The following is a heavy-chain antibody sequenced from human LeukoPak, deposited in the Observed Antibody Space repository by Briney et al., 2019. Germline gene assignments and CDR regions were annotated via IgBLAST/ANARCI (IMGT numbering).Heavy chain of an antibody. CDR3: ARDKGGSEDS. CDR1: GFTFSSYA. CDR2: ISYDGSNK. J-gene: IGHJ4*02. D-gene: IGHD5-12*01. V-gene: IGHV3-30-3*01. Sequence: GRSLRLSCAASGFTFSSYAMHWVRQAPGKGLEWVAVISYDGSNKYYADSVKGRFTISRDNSKNTLYLQMNSLRAEDTAMYYCARDKGGSEDSWGQGTLVTVSS.